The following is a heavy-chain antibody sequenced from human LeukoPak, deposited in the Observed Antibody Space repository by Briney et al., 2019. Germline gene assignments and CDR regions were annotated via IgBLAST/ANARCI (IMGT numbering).Heavy chain of an antibody. D-gene: IGHD5-24*01. CDR1: GGSISSGSYY. CDR3: ARLNPRRDGYNYDY. J-gene: IGHJ4*02. V-gene: IGHV4-61*02. CDR2: IYTSGST. Sequence: PSETLSLTCTVSGGSISSGSYYWSWIRQPAGKGLEWIGRIYTSGSTNYNPSLKSRVTISVDTSKNQFSLKLSSVTAADTAVYYCARLNPRRDGYNYDYWGQGTLVTVSS.